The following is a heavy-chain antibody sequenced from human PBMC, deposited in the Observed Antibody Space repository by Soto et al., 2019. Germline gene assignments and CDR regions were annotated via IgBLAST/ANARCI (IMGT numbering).Heavy chain of an antibody. D-gene: IGHD3-3*01. CDR3: ASAGKYYDFWSGSSRWFDP. J-gene: IGHJ5*02. CDR1: GFTVSTKY. Sequence: GGSLRLSCAASGFTVSTKYMSWVRQAPGKGLEWVSVIYSGGSTFYADSVRGRFTISRDNSKNTVNLQMNSLRAEDTAVYYCASAGKYYDFWSGSSRWFDPWGQGTLVTVSS. V-gene: IGHV3-66*01. CDR2: IYSGGST.